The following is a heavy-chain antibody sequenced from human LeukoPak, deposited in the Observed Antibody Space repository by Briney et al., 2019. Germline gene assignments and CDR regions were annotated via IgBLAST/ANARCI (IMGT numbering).Heavy chain of an antibody. D-gene: IGHD3-22*01. CDR1: GYTFTSYE. V-gene: IGHV1-8*01. CDR2: MNPNNANT. CDR3: ARDYYYDTSGHRSGYFDL. J-gene: IGHJ2*01. Sequence: ASVKVSCKASGYTFTSYEINWVRQATGQGLEWMGRMNPNNANTGYAQKFQGRVAMTRSTSISTAYMELSSLKSEDTAVYYCARDYYYDTSGHRSGYFDLWGRGTLVTVSS.